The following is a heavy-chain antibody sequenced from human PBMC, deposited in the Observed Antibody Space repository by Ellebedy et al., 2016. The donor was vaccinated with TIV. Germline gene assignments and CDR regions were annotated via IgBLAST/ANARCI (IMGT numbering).Heavy chain of an antibody. CDR1: GGSFSDYH. CDR3: ARVEGYCSSASCQRAFDI. CDR2: IYHSGST. Sequence: SETLSLXXAVYGGSFSDYHWNWIRQPPGKGLEWIGSIYHSGSTYYNPSLKSRVTISIDTSKNQFSLKLSSVTAADTAVYYCARVEGYCSSASCQRAFDIWGQGTMVTVSS. D-gene: IGHD2-2*01. V-gene: IGHV4-34*01. J-gene: IGHJ3*02.